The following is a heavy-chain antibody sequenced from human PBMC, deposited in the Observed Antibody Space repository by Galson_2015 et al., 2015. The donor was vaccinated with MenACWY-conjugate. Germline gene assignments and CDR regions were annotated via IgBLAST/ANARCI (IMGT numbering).Heavy chain of an antibody. J-gene: IGHJ5*02. Sequence: SLRLSCAASGFTFSSYAMSWVRQAPGKGLEWVSAISGSGGSTYYADSVKGRFTISRDNSKNTLYLQMNSLRAEDTAVYYCAKRPVCGQLLFGNWFAPGGQGTLVTVSS. CDR1: GFTFSSYA. D-gene: IGHD2-2*01. CDR2: ISGSGGST. V-gene: IGHV3-23*01. CDR3: AKRPVCGQLLFGNWFAP.